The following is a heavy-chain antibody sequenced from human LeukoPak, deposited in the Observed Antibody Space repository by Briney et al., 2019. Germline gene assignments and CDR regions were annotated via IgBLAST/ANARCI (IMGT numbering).Heavy chain of an antibody. CDR3: ARNWATDYHFDY. J-gene: IGHJ4*02. V-gene: IGHV4-38-2*01. CDR1: TYSISDGYY. D-gene: IGHD3-16*01. Sequence: PSETLSLTCVVSTYSISDGYYCGWIRQPPGKGLEWIGSIYHSGSADYNPSLTSRVTISVDTSKNQFSLRLTSVTAADTAVYYCARNWATDYHFDYWGQGTLVTVSS. CDR2: IYHSGSA.